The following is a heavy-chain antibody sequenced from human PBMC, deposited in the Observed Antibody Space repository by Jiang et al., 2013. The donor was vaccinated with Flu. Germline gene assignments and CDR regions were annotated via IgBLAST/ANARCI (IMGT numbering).Heavy chain of an antibody. D-gene: IGHD1/OR15-1a*01. CDR2: IDPSDSYT. Sequence: VQLVESGAEVKKPGESLRISCKGSGYSFTSYWISWVRQMPGKGLEWMGRIDPSDSYTNYSPSFQGHVTISADKSISTAYLQWSSLKASDTAMYYCARHRGFRYNWNNRLTYYYGMDVWGQGTTVTVSS. J-gene: IGHJ6*02. CDR3: ARHRGFRYNWNNRLTYYYGMDV. CDR1: GYSFTSYW. V-gene: IGHV5-10-1*03.